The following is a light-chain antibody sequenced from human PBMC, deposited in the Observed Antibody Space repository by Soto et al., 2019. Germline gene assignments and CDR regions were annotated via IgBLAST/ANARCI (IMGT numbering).Light chain of an antibody. CDR2: GAS. V-gene: IGKV3-20*01. CDR1: QSVSSSY. CDR3: QQYGSSPWT. Sequence: EIVLTQSPGTLSLSPGERATLSCRASQSVSSSYLAWYQQKPGQAPRPLIYGASSRAIGIPDRFSGSGSATDFTLTISRLEPEDFAVYYGQQYGSSPWTFGQGTKVEIK. J-gene: IGKJ1*01.